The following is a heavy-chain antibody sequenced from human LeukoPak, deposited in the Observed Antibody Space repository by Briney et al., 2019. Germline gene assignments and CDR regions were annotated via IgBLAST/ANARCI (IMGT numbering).Heavy chain of an antibody. Sequence: GESLKISCKGSGYSFTSYWIGWVRQMPGKGLEWMGIIYPSDSDTRYSPSFQGQVTISADKSISTAYLQWSSLKASDTAMYYCARSGVVVPAAIRGEIPNWFDPWGQGTLVTVSS. D-gene: IGHD2-2*02. V-gene: IGHV5-51*01. CDR2: IYPSDSDT. CDR1: GYSFTSYW. CDR3: ARSGVVVPAAIRGEIPNWFDP. J-gene: IGHJ5*02.